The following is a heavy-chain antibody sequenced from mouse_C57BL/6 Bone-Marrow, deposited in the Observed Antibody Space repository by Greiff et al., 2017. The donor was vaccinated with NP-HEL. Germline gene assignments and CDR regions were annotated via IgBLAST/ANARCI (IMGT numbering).Heavy chain of an antibody. Sequence: EVKLMESGGGLVKPGGSLKLSCAASGFTFSSYAMSWVRQTPEKRLEWVATISDGGSYTYYPDNVKGRFTISRDNAKNNLYLQMSHLKSEDTAMYYCARDSSRWAIDYWGQGTSVTVSS. CDR3: ARDSSRWAIDY. CDR1: GFTFSSYA. V-gene: IGHV5-4*01. CDR2: ISDGGSYT. D-gene: IGHD1-1*01. J-gene: IGHJ4*01.